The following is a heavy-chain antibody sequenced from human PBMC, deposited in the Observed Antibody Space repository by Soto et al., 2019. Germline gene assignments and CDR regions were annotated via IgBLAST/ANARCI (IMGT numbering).Heavy chain of an antibody. J-gene: IGHJ4*02. V-gene: IGHV3-21*06. CDR3: ARESEDLTSNFDY. CDR2: ISSTTNYI. Sequence: WGSMRLSCAACGFTLNRYSMNWVRQDTGKGLEWVSSISSTTNYIYYGDSMKGRFTISRDNAKNSLYLEMNSLRAEDTAVYYCARESEDLTSNFDYCGQGTLVTVSS. CDR1: GFTLNRYS.